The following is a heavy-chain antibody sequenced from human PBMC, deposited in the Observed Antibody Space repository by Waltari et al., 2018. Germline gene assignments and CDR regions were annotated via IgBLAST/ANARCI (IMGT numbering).Heavy chain of an antibody. CDR2: IIPIFGTA. V-gene: IGHV1-69*08. J-gene: IGHJ6*02. D-gene: IGHD5-12*01. CDR1: GGTFSSYA. CDR3: AREVEMATITDYYYYGMDV. Sequence: QVQLVQSGAEVKKPGSSVKVSCKASGGTFSSYAISWVRQAPGQGLEWMGRIIPIFGTANYAQKFQGRVTITADKSTSTAYMELSSLRSEDTAVYYCAREVEMATITDYYYYGMDVWGQGTTVTVSS.